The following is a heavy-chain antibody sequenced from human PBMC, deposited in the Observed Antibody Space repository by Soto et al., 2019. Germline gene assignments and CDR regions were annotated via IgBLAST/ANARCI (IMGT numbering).Heavy chain of an antibody. D-gene: IGHD5-18*01. J-gene: IGHJ4*02. CDR1: GGSISSGDYY. Sequence: SETLSLTCTVSGGSISSGDYYWSWIRQPPGKGLEWIGYIYYSGSTYYNPSLKSRVTISVDTSKNQFSLKLSSVTAADTAVYYCARDYGYSYENSFDYWGQGTLVTVSS. CDR3: ARDYGYSYENSFDY. V-gene: IGHV4-30-4*01. CDR2: IYYSGST.